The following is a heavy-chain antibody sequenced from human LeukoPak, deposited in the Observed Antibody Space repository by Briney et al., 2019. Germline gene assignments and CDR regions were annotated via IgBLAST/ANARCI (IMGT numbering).Heavy chain of an antibody. Sequence: GGSLRLSCAASGFTFSSYWMSWVRQAPGKGLEWVSGINWNGGSTGYADSVKGRFTISRDNAKNSLYLQMNSLRAEDTALYYCARSHYDFWSGYYSFGYYYYYYYMDVWGKGTTVTVSS. D-gene: IGHD3-3*01. CDR2: INWNGGST. CDR3: ARSHYDFWSGYYSFGYYYYYYYMDV. CDR1: GFTFSSYW. V-gene: IGHV3-20*04. J-gene: IGHJ6*03.